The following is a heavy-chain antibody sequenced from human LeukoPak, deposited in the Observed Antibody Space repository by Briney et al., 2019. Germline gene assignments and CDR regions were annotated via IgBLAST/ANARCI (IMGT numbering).Heavy chain of an antibody. V-gene: IGHV4-59*08. Sequence: SETLSLTCTVSGASTSSFSWSWIRQPPGKGLEWIGYIHYSGSTNYNSSLKSRVTISVDTSKNQFSLKPSSVTAADTAVYYCARHGGETIVATILHAFDIWGQGTMVTVSS. D-gene: IGHD5-12*01. J-gene: IGHJ3*02. CDR2: IHYSGST. CDR1: GASTSSFS. CDR3: ARHGGETIVATILHAFDI.